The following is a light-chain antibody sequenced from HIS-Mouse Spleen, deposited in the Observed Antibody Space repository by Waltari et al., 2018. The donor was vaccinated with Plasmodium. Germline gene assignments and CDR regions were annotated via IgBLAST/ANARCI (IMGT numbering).Light chain of an antibody. CDR2: EVS. Sequence: QSALTQPPSAAGAPGPAGHLSCTGTSSDGGGYKYVPWYQKHPGKAPKIMIYEVSKRPSGVPDRFSGSKSGNTASLTVSGLQAEDEADYYCSSYAGSNNLVFGGGTKLTVL. CDR3: SSYAGSNNLV. V-gene: IGLV2-8*01. CDR1: SSDGGGYKY. J-gene: IGLJ2*01.